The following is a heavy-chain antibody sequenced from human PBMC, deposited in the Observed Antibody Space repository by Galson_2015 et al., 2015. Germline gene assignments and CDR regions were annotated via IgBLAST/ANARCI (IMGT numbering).Heavy chain of an antibody. Sequence: SVKVSCKASGYTFTSYDINWVRQATGQGLEWMGWMNPNSGNTGYAQKFQGRVTMTRNTSISTAYMELSSLRSEDTAVYYCARSKQLLWFGERNWFDPWGQGTLVTVSS. V-gene: IGHV1-8*01. J-gene: IGHJ5*02. CDR1: GYTFTSYD. CDR3: ARSKQLLWFGERNWFDP. D-gene: IGHD3-10*01. CDR2: MNPNSGNT.